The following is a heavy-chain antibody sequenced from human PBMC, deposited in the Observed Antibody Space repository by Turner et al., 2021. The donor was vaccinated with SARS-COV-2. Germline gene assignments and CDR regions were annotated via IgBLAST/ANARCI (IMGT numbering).Heavy chain of an antibody. D-gene: IGHD6-19*01. CDR2: TRSKAYGGTT. CDR1: GFNFGDYA. J-gene: IGHJ1*01. Sequence: EVQLVESGGGLIQPGRSLRLSCTASGFNFGDYAMSWFRQAPGKGLEWVGFTRSKAYGGTTECAASVKGRFTISRDDSKSIAYLQMNSLKIEDTAVYYCTRGESSDKFQHWGQGTLVTVSS. CDR3: TRGESSDKFQH. V-gene: IGHV3-49*03.